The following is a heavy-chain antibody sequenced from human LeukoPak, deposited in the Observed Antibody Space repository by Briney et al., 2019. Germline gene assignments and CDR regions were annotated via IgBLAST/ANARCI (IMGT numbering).Heavy chain of an antibody. CDR3: ARSGYCTRTSCLNGRGAFDI. D-gene: IGHD2-2*01. CDR2: ISSSSSTI. V-gene: IGHV3-48*04. CDR1: GFTFSSYS. J-gene: IGHJ3*02. Sequence: GGSLRLSCAASGFTFSSYSMNWVRQAPGKGLEWVSYISSSSSTIDYADSVKGRFTISRDNAKNSLYLQMISLRPEDTAVYYCARSGYCTRTSCLNGRGAFDIWGQGTMVTVSS.